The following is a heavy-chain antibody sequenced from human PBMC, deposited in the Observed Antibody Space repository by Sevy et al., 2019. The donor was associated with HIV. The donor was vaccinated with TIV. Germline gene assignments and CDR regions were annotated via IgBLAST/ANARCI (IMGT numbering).Heavy chain of an antibody. V-gene: IGHV3-53*01. CDR1: GFTVSSNY. CDR2: IYSGGST. D-gene: IGHD3-10*01. CDR3: ARGLYYYGSGSYWGYYYGTDV. Sequence: GGSLRLSCAASGFTVSSNYMSWVRQAPGKGLEWVSVIYSGGSTYYADSVKGRFTISRDNSKNTLYLQMNSLRAEDTAVYYCARGLYYYGSGSYWGYYYGTDVWGQGTTVTVSS. J-gene: IGHJ6*02.